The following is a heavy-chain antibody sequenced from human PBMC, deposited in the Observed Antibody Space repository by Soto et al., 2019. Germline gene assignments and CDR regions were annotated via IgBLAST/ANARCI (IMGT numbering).Heavy chain of an antibody. CDR2: VNPSGGST. J-gene: IGHJ1*01. CDR1: GYIFTAYS. V-gene: IGHV1-46*01. Sequence: QVQLVQSGAEVKKPGASVKVSCKASGYIFTAYSMHWVRQAPGQGLEWMGVVNPSGGSTNYAQKCQGRITMTRDTSTSTVYMDLSSVTSEDTAVYYCAREENCSDGICYSEYFQRWGQGTLVTVSA. D-gene: IGHD2-15*01. CDR3: AREENCSDGICYSEYFQR.